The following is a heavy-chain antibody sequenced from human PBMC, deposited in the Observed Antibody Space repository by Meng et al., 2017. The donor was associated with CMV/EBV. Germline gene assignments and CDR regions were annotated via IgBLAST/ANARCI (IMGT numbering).Heavy chain of an antibody. CDR2: ISYDGSNK. J-gene: IGHJ4*02. D-gene: IGHD3-22*01. CDR1: GVALRNEG. Sequence: GVALRNEGMNGVRQAPGKGLKGVAVISYDGSNKYYGDSVKGRFTISRDNSKNTLYLQMNSLRAEDTAVYSCAKARDSDGYYYVFDYWGQGTLVTVSS. V-gene: IGHV3-30*18. CDR3: AKARDSDGYYYVFDY.